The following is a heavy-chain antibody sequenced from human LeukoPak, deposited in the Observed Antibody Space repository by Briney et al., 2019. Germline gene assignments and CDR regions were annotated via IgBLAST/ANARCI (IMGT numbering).Heavy chain of an antibody. D-gene: IGHD3-22*01. Sequence: GGSLRLSCAVSGITLSNYGMSWVRQAPGKGLEWVAGISGSGGRTNYADSVKGRFTVSRDNPKNALYLQMNSLRAEDTAVYFCAKRGVVIRVILVGFHKEANYFDSWGQGALVTVSS. CDR1: GITLSNYG. CDR2: ISGSGGRT. J-gene: IGHJ4*02. V-gene: IGHV3-23*01. CDR3: AKRGVVIRVILVGFHKEANYFDS.